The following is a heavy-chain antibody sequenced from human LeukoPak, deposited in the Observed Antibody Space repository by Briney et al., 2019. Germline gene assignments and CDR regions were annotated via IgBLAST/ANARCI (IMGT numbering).Heavy chain of an antibody. J-gene: IGHJ4*02. V-gene: IGHV3-48*01. CDR1: GFTFSSYS. CDR2: ISSSVSTI. D-gene: IGHD3-3*01. CDR3: AKDFPYYDFWSGSHDY. Sequence: GGSLRLSCTASGFTFSSYSMNWVRQAPGKGLEWVSYISSSVSTIYYADSVKGRFTISRDNAKNSLYLQMNSLRAEDTAVYYCAKDFPYYDFWSGSHDYWGQGTLVTVSS.